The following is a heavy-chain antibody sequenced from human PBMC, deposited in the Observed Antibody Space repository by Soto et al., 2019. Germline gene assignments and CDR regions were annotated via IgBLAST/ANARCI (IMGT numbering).Heavy chain of an antibody. CDR2: IFQSGST. V-gene: IGHV4-4*02. CDR1: GGTIRSPDW. J-gene: IGHJ5*02. Sequence: SETLSLTCGVSGGTIRSPDWWTWVRQPPGKGLEWIGEIFQSGSTNYTPSLESRVTISVDKSKDQFSLTLTSVTAADTAVYFCARGRGRYSSGWSWFDPWGQGILVTVSS. D-gene: IGHD6-19*01. CDR3: ARGRGRYSSGWSWFDP.